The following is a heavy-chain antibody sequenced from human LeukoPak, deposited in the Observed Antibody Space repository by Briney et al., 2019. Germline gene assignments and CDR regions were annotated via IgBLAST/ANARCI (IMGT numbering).Heavy chain of an antibody. J-gene: IGHJ4*02. Sequence: KPSETLSLTCTVSGGSISTYFWSWIRQPPGKGLEWFGYIYYSGSTNYNPSLKSRVTMSVDTSKNEFSLKLSSVTAADTGVYYCARGPVGGTRLVDYWGQGTLVTVSS. V-gene: IGHV4-59*01. CDR2: IYYSGST. CDR1: GGSISTYF. CDR3: ARGPVGGTRLVDY. D-gene: IGHD1-26*01.